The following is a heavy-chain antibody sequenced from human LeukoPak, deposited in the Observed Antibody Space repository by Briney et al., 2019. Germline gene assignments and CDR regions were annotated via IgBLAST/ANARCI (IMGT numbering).Heavy chain of an antibody. V-gene: IGHV3-23*01. J-gene: IGHJ4*02. CDR3: AKVPTGYCSGGSCYLDY. D-gene: IGHD2-15*01. CDR2: ISGSGGST. Sequence: PGGSLRLSCAASGFTFISYAMSWVRQAPGKGLEWVSAISGSGGSTYYADSVKGRFTISRDNSKNTLYLQMNSLRAEDTAVYYCAKVPTGYCSGGSCYLDYWGQGTLVTVSS. CDR1: GFTFISYA.